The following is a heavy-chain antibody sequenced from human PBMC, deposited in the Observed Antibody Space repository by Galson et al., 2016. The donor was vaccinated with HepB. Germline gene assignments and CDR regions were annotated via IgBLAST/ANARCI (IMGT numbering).Heavy chain of an antibody. CDR3: ARDRTDHGSGTCGHDS. D-gene: IGHD2-21*01. V-gene: IGHV3-7*03. J-gene: IGHJ4*02. CDR2: IKEDGSKE. Sequence: SLRLSCAASAFTFSTYWMSWVRQAPGKGLEWVANIKEDGSKEYYVDSVKGRFTVSRDNAKNSLYLQMNNLGAEDTAMYYCARDRTDHGSGTCGHDSWGQGTLVTVSS. CDR1: AFTFSTYW.